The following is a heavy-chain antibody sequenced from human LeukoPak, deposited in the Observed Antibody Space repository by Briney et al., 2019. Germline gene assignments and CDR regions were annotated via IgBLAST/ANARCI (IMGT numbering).Heavy chain of an antibody. CDR2: IYYSGST. D-gene: IGHD3-22*01. CDR3: ARHASDYYDSSGYFVPPAFDI. J-gene: IGHJ3*02. V-gene: IGHV4-39*01. Sequence: SETLPLTCTVSGGSISSSSYYWGWIRQPPGKGLEWIGSIYYSGSTYYNPSLKSRVTISVDTSKNQFSLKLSSVTAADTAVYYCARHASDYYDSSGYFVPPAFDIWGQGTMVTVSS. CDR1: GGSISSSSYY.